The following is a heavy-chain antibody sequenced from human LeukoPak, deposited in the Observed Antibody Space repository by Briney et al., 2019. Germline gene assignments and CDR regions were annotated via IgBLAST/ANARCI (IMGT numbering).Heavy chain of an antibody. CDR3: AKSRITMVRGVISVGWFDP. V-gene: IGHV3-23*01. CDR1: GFTFSSYA. Sequence: PGGSLRLSCAASGFTFSSYAMTWVRQAPGKGLEWVSGISGSGGSTYYADSVKGRFTISRDNSKNTLYLQMNSLRAEDTAVYYCAKSRITMVRGVISVGWFDPWGQGTLVTVSS. J-gene: IGHJ5*02. D-gene: IGHD3-10*01. CDR2: ISGSGGST.